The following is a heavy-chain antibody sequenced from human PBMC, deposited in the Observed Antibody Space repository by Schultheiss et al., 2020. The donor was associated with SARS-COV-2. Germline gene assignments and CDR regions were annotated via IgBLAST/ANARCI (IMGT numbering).Heavy chain of an antibody. J-gene: IGHJ4*02. V-gene: IGHV1-8*02. CDR1: GYTFTSYD. Sequence: ASVKVSCKASGYTFTSYDINWVRQATGQGLEWMGWMNPNSGNTGYAQKFQGWVTMTRDTSISTAYMELSRLRSDDTAVYYCARALYCTNGVCYTEPFDYWGQGTLVTVSS. CDR3: ARALYCTNGVCYTEPFDY. CDR2: MNPNSGNT. D-gene: IGHD2-8*01.